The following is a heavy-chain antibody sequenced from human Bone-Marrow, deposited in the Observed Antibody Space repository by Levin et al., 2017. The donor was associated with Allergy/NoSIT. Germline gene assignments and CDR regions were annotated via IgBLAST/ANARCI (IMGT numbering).Heavy chain of an antibody. CDR3: TRGRDYYGSGSYVGTYYFDY. D-gene: IGHD3-10*01. CDR2: INGRSNYI. Sequence: GESLKISCAASGFVFNIYSMRWVRQAPGKGLEWVSSINGRSNYIYYADSVKGRFTSSRDNAKNSLFLQMDSLRAEDTAVYYCTRGRDYYGSGSYVGTYYFDYWGQGSLVSVSS. J-gene: IGHJ4*02. CDR1: GFVFNIYS. V-gene: IGHV3-21*06.